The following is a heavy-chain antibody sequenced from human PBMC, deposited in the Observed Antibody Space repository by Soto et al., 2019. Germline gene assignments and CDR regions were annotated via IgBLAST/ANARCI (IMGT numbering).Heavy chain of an antibody. CDR3: ARRITGDPQFDL. J-gene: IGHJ2*01. CDR1: DGSISSYY. CDR2: VYSNGDT. Sequence: QLQLQESGPGLVKPSETLSLTCTVSDGSISSYYWSWIRQPPGKGLEWIGYVYSNGDTSFNPSLKRRVTRSADTSRNPSSLRLNSVTAADTAVYYFARRITGDPQFDLWGRGTLVTVSS. D-gene: IGHD1-20*01. V-gene: IGHV4-59*12.